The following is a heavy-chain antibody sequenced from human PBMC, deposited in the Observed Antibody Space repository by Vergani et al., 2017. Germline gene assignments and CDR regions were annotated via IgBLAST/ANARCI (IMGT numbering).Heavy chain of an antibody. CDR2: IIPILGIA. CDR1: GGTFSSYT. Sequence: QVQLVQSGAEVKKPGSSVQVSCKASGGTFSSYTISWVRQAPGQGLEWMGRIIPILGIANYAQKFQGRVTITAEKSTSTDYMEMSSLRSADTAVYYCARSVVGGFYFDYWGQGTLVTVSS. D-gene: IGHD3-10*01. CDR3: ARSVVGGFYFDY. J-gene: IGHJ4*02. V-gene: IGHV1-69*02.